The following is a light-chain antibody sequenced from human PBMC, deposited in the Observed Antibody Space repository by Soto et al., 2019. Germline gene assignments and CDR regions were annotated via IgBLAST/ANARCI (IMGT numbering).Light chain of an antibody. CDR2: DVS. J-gene: IGLJ1*01. Sequence: QSVLTQPASVSGSPGQSITISCTGTSSDVGGYNYVSWYQQHPGKAPKVIVYDVSNRPSGVSDRFSGSKSGNTASLTISWLQAEDEADYYCISYTSTPPYVFGTGTKVTVL. CDR1: SSDVGGYNY. V-gene: IGLV2-14*01. CDR3: ISYTSTPPYV.